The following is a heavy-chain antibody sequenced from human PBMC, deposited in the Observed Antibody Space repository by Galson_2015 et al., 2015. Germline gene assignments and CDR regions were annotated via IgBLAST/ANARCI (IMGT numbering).Heavy chain of an antibody. CDR3: ARLKDIVATFYYSSYMDV. CDR2: VNHSGST. Sequence: SETLSLTCAVYGGSLSGYYWSWIRQPPGKGLEWIGEVNHSGSTNYNPSLKSRVTMSVDTSKNQFSLKVSSVTAADTAVYYCARLKDIVATFYYSSYMDVWGKGTTVTVSS. D-gene: IGHD5-12*01. J-gene: IGHJ6*03. V-gene: IGHV4-34*01. CDR1: GGSLSGYY.